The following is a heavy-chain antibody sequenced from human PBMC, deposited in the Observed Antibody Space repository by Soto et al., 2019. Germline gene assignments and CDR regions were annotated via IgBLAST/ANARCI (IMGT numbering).Heavy chain of an antibody. CDR1: VVSIKTKGMG. V-gene: IGHV2-5*02. CDR3: ARRKYFDY. CDR2: IYWDDSK. J-gene: IGHJ4*02. Sequence: KTRQSLTLTCHISVVSIKTKGMGVGWIRQPPGKALEWLGIIYWDDSKYYSPSLKSRLSITKDTSKNQVVLTLTNMDPVDTATYYCARRKYFDYWGPGTLVTVS.